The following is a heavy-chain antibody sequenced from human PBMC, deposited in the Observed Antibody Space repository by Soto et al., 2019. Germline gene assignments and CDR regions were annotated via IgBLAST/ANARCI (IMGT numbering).Heavy chain of an antibody. V-gene: IGHV5-10-1*01. CDR3: AADVGGYIYGLGKY. Sequence: GESLKISCKGSGYSFTSYWITWVRQMPGKGLEWMGRIDPSDSYNNYSPSFQGHVTISADMSTSTAYMELSGLRSEDTAVYYCAADVGGYIYGLGKYWGQGTLVTVSS. J-gene: IGHJ4*02. CDR1: GYSFTSYW. D-gene: IGHD5-18*01. CDR2: IDPSDSYN.